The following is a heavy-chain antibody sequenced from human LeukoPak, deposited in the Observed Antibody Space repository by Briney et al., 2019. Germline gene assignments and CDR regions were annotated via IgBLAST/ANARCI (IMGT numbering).Heavy chain of an antibody. CDR1: GYSFTSYW. D-gene: IGHD5-12*01. Sequence: GESLKISCKGSGYSFTSYWIGWVRQMPGEGLEWMGIIYPGDSDTRYSPSFQGQVTISADKSISTAYLQWGSLKASDTAMYYCARLVYSGYEGRIFDYWGQGTLVTVSS. V-gene: IGHV5-51*01. CDR2: IYPGDSDT. CDR3: ARLVYSGYEGRIFDY. J-gene: IGHJ4*02.